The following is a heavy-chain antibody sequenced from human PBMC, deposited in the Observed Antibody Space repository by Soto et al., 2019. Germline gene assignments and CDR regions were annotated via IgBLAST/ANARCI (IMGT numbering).Heavy chain of an antibody. J-gene: IGHJ4*02. D-gene: IGHD3-10*01. CDR2: IIPILGIA. CDR3: ARQSGCGFGECAPEY. V-gene: IGHV1-69*02. CDR1: GGTFSSYT. Sequence: QVQLVQSGAEVKKPGSSVKVSYKASGGTFSSYTISWVRQAPGQGLEWMGRIIPILGIANYAQKFQGRVTITADKSTSTAYMELSSLRSEDTAVYYCARQSGCGFGECAPEYWGQGTLVTVSS.